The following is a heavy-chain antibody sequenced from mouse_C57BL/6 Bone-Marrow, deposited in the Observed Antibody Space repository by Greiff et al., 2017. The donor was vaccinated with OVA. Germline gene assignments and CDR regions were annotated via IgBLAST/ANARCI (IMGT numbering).Heavy chain of an antibody. V-gene: IGHV5-15*01. D-gene: IGHD1-1*01. CDR1: GFTFSDYG. CDR2: ISNLAYSI. CDR3: ARRNTTVRDWYFDV. J-gene: IGHJ1*03. Sequence: EVKLMESGGGLVQPGGSLKLSCAASGFTFSDYGMAWVRQAPRKGPEWVAFISNLAYSIYYADTVTGRFTISRENAKNTLYLEMSSLRSEDTAMYYCARRNTTVRDWYFDVWGTGTTVTVSS.